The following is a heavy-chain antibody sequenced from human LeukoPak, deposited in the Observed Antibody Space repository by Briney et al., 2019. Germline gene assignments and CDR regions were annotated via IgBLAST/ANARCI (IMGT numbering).Heavy chain of an antibody. CDR3: AQVGGWGTMVTTPNY. Sequence: PGGSLRLSCAASGFTFSSYAMSWVRQAPGKGPEWVPAISGSGGSTSYADSVKGRFTISRDNSKNTLWMQMNSLRVEDTAIYYCAQVGGWGTMVTTPNYWGQGALVTVSS. J-gene: IGHJ4*02. D-gene: IGHD4-17*01. CDR1: GFTFSSYA. CDR2: ISGSGGST. V-gene: IGHV3-23*01.